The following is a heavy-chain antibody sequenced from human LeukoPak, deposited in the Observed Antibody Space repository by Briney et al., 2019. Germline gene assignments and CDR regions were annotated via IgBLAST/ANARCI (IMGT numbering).Heavy chain of an antibody. J-gene: IGHJ4*02. V-gene: IGHV3-7*03. D-gene: IGHD2-8*02. CDR2: INQDGTDK. Sequence: GGSLRLSCAASGFTFTTYWMSWIRQAPGKGLEWVANINQDGTDKYYVDSVKGRFTFSRDNAQNSLYLQMSSLRVEDTAVYYCETYSTGLYKGLEFWGQGTQVTVSS. CDR1: GFTFTTYW. CDR3: ETYSTGLYKGLEF.